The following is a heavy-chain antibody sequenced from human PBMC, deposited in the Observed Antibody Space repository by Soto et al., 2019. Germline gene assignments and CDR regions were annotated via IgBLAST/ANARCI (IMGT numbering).Heavy chain of an antibody. CDR3: ARRLTTTVSALGY. Sequence: QVQLVESGGGVVQPGGSLRLSCKASGFTFSSYAIHWFRQAPGKGLEWVSVISPDGVNKHSAESVRGRFVISRDNSKNTVHLEMNRLGVEDTAVYFCARRLTTTVSALGYWGQGSLVNVSS. J-gene: IGHJ4*02. D-gene: IGHD4-17*01. V-gene: IGHV3-30*09. CDR1: GFTFSSYA. CDR2: ISPDGVNK.